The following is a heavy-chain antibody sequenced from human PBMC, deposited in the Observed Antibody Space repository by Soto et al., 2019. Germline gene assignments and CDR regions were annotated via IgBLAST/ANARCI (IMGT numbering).Heavy chain of an antibody. V-gene: IGHV3-9*01. CDR1: GFTFDDYA. D-gene: IGHD3-10*01. CDR3: AKLLWFGELLRLGAFDI. CDR2: ISWNSGSI. Sequence: GGSLRLSCAASGFTFDDYAMHWVRQAPGKGLEWVSGISWNSGSIGYADSVKGRFTISRDNAKNSLYLQMNSLRAEDTALYYCAKLLWFGELLRLGAFDIWGQGTMVTVSS. J-gene: IGHJ3*02.